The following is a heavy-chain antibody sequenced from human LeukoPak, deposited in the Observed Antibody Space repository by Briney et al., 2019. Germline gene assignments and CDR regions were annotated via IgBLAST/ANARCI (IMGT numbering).Heavy chain of an antibody. J-gene: IGHJ5*02. V-gene: IGHV4-30-2*01. CDR3: ARELWFANAPGSWLDP. CDR2: IFHTGST. D-gene: IGHD3-10*01. CDR1: GDSISSGAYS. Sequence: SQTLSLTCVVSGDSISSGAYSWSWIRQPPGKGLEWIGYIFHTGSTFYNPSLKSRVTISVDNSKNQFSLRLSSVTAADAAVYYCARELWFANAPGSWLDPWGQGTLVTVPS.